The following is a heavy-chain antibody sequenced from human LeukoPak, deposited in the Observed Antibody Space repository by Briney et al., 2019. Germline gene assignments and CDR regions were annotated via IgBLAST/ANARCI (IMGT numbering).Heavy chain of an antibody. CDR1: GFMFSNYS. CDR3: VRRPYRSGFDF. D-gene: IGHD6-19*01. V-gene: IGHV3-21*06. J-gene: IGHJ4*02. CDR2: ISRLSSYI. Sequence: GGSLRLSCAASGFMFSNYSMNWVRQAPGKGLEWVSSISRLSSYINYADSVKGRFTISRDNAKNSLELHLSRLRPEDTALYYCVRRPYRSGFDFWGQGTLVTVSS.